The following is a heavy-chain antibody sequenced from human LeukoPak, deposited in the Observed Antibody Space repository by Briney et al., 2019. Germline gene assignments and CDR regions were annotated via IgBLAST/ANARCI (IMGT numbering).Heavy chain of an antibody. J-gene: IGHJ6*02. CDR2: VSAYNGNT. CDR3: ARDQNDFWSGSLYYYGMDV. CDR1: GYTFTSYG. D-gene: IGHD3-3*01. V-gene: IGHV1-18*01. Sequence: GASVKVSCKASGYTFTSYGISWVRQAPGQGLEWMGWVSAYNGNTNCAQKLQGRVTMTTDTSTSTAYMELRSLRSDDTAVYYCARDQNDFWSGSLYYYGMDVWGQGTTVTVSS.